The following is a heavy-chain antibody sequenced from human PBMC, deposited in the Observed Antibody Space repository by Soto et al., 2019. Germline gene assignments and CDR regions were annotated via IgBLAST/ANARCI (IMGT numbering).Heavy chain of an antibody. V-gene: IGHV4-59*01. D-gene: IGHD6-19*01. Sequence: QVQLQESGPGLVKPSETLSLTCTVSGGSISSYYWSWIRQPSRKGLEWIGYIYYSGSTNYNPSLKSRVTISVDTSKNQFSLKLSSVTAADTAVYYCARLEYSSGWYRFGYWGQGTLVTVSS. CDR3: ARLEYSSGWYRFGY. J-gene: IGHJ4*02. CDR2: IYYSGST. CDR1: GGSISSYY.